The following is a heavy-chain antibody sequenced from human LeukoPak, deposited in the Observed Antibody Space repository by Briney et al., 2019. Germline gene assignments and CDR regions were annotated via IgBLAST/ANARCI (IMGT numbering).Heavy chain of an antibody. D-gene: IGHD3-22*01. CDR1: GFTFSNYG. CDR3: AKDLGDIDVSGYYRPGAFDI. V-gene: IGHV3-30-3*01. J-gene: IGHJ3*02. CDR2: ISFDGSSK. Sequence: PGGSLRLSCATSGFTFSNYGMHWVRQTPGKGLEWVAVISFDGSSKYYGDSVKGRFTISRDNSKNTLYLQMNSLRAEDTAIYYCAKDLGDIDVSGYYRPGAFDIWGQGTVVTVSS.